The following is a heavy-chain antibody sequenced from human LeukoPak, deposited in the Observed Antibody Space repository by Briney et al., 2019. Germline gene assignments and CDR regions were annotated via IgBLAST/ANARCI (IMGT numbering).Heavy chain of an antibody. J-gene: IGHJ6*02. CDR3: ARDGRTGGYYYYGMDV. CDR2: INPNSGGT. D-gene: IGHD2-8*02. CDR1: GYTFTGYY. V-gene: IGHV1-2*02. Sequence: ASVKISCKASGYTFTGYYMHWVRQAPGQGLEWMGWINPNSGGTNYAQKFQGRVTMTRDTSISTAYMELSRLRSDDTAVYYCARDGRTGGYYYYGMDVWGQGTTVTASS.